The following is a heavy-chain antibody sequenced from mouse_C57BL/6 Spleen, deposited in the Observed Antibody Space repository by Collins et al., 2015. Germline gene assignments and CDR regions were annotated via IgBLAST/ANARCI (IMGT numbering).Heavy chain of an antibody. J-gene: IGHJ3*01. CDR2: IWWDDDK. V-gene: IGHV8-8*01. CDR3: ARMRNYDSPFGY. Sequence: QVTLKESGPWILQPSQTLSLTYSLSGFSLSTFGMGVGWIRQPSGKGLEWLAHIWWDDDKYYNPALKSRLTISKDTSKNQVFLKIANVDTADSATFYCARMRNYDSPFGYWGQGTLVTVSA. D-gene: IGHD2-4*01. CDR1: GFSLSTFGMG.